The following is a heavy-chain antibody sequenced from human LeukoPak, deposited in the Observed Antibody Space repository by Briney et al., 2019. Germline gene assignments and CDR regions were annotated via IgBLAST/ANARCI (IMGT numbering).Heavy chain of an antibody. Sequence: ASVKVSCKVSGYTLTELSMHWVRQAPGKGLEWMGGFDPEDGETIYAQKFQGRVTMTEDTSTDTAYMELSSLRSEDTAVYYCATVRASVLRYFDWLFGSFDYWGQGTLVTVSS. CDR1: GYTLTELS. V-gene: IGHV1-24*01. CDR3: ATVRASVLRYFDWLFGSFDY. CDR2: FDPEDGET. J-gene: IGHJ4*02. D-gene: IGHD3-9*01.